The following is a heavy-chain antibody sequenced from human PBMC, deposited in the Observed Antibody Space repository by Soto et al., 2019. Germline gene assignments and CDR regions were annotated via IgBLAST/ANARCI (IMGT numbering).Heavy chain of an antibody. Sequence: GGSLRLSCAASGFTFSSYAMNWVRQAPGKGLEWVSGISGSGGSTYYADSVKGRFTISRDNSKNTLYLQMNSLRAEDTAVYYCALGGHMLRGLIGYWGQGTLVTVSS. CDR3: ALGGHMLRGLIGY. V-gene: IGHV3-23*01. J-gene: IGHJ4*02. CDR2: ISGSGGST. CDR1: GFTFSSYA. D-gene: IGHD3-10*01.